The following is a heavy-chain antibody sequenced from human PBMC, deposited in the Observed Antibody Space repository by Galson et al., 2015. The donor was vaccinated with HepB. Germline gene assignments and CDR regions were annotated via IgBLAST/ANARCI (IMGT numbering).Heavy chain of an antibody. CDR3: ARLNRQQWLSGGFDF. D-gene: IGHD6-19*01. CDR1: GYSFTTYW. J-gene: IGHJ4*02. V-gene: IGHV5-10-1*01. CDR2: IDPSDSYT. Sequence: QSGAEVKQPGESLRISCEVSGYSFTTYWISWVRQMPGKGLEWMGRIDPSDSYTNYSPSFQGHLTISADKSISTAYLHWSSLKASDTAMYYCARLNRQQWLSGGFDFWGQGTLVTVSS.